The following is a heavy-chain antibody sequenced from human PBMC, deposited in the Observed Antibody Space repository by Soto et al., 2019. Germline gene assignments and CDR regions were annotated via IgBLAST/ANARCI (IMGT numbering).Heavy chain of an antibody. CDR2: ISYDGSNK. V-gene: IGHV3-30*18. Sequence: PGGSLRLSCAASGFTFSSYGMHWVRQAPGKGLEWVAVISYDGSNKYHADSVKGRFTISRDNSKNTLYLQMNSLRAEDTAVYYCAKVEQQLVRKYYYYGMDVWGQGTTVTVSS. CDR1: GFTFSSYG. CDR3: AKVEQQLVRKYYYYGMDV. D-gene: IGHD6-13*01. J-gene: IGHJ6*02.